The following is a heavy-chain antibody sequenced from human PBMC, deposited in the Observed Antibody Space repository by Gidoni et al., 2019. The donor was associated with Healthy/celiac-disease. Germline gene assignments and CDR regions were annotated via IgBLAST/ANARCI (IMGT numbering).Heavy chain of an antibody. CDR3: ARMVDTIRSNWFDP. Sequence: EVQLVESGGGLVQPGGSLRLSCAASGFTFSSYSMNWVRQAPGKGLEWVSYISSSSSTIYYADSVKGRFTISRDNAKNSLYLQMNSLRDEDTAVYYCARMVDTIRSNWFDPWGQGTLVTVSS. J-gene: IGHJ5*02. CDR1: GFTFSSYS. CDR2: ISSSSSTI. V-gene: IGHV3-48*02. D-gene: IGHD5-12*01.